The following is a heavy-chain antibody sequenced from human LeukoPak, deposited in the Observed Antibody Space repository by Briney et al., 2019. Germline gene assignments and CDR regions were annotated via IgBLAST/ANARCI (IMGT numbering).Heavy chain of an antibody. CDR1: GHTLTELS. Sequence: ASVKVSCKVSGHTLTELSMHWVRQAPGKGREWMGGFDPEDGETIYAQKFQGRVTMTEDTSTDTAYMELSSLRSEDTAVYYCATGYCSGGSCYYFDYWGQGTLVTVSS. J-gene: IGHJ4*02. D-gene: IGHD2-15*01. CDR2: FDPEDGET. CDR3: ATGYCSGGSCYYFDY. V-gene: IGHV1-24*01.